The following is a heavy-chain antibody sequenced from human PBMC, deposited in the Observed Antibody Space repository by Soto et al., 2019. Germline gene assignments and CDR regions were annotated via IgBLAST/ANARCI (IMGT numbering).Heavy chain of an antibody. J-gene: IGHJ3*02. Sequence: VESLKISCKGSGYSFTSYWISWVRQMPGKGLDWMGRIDPSDSYTNYSPSFQGHVTISADKSISTAYLQWSSLKASDTAMYYCASSLRYSYVSGAFHIWGQGTMVTVS. CDR1: GYSFTSYW. CDR2: IDPSDSYT. V-gene: IGHV5-10-1*01. CDR3: ASSLRYSYVSGAFHI. D-gene: IGHD5-18*01.